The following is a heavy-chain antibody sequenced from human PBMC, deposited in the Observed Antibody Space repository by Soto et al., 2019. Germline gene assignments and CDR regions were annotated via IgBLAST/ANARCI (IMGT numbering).Heavy chain of an antibody. CDR1: GFTFGHYA. CDR2: ISYDGDNE. CDR3: AKDGGPVYCNSPVCSAKHFDY. J-gene: IGHJ4*02. D-gene: IGHD2-2*01. V-gene: IGHV3-30*18. Sequence: QVQLEESGGGVVQPGRSLRLSCAASGFTFGHYAMHWVRQAPGKGLEWLAIISYDGDNEYYAGSVRGRFTISRDNSKKSLYLQTNNLRHEDTAVYYCAKDGGPVYCNSPVCSAKHFDYWGQGTLVTLSS.